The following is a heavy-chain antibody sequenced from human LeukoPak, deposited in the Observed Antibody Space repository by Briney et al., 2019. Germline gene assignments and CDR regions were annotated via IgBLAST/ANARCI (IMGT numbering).Heavy chain of an antibody. V-gene: IGHV1-69*04. J-gene: IGHJ3*02. CDR1: GGTFSSYA. D-gene: IGHD2-21*01. Sequence: ASVKVSCKASGGTFSSYAISWVRQAPGQGLEWMGRTIPILGIANYAQKFQGRVTITADKSTSTAYMELSSLRSEDTAVYYCARAFVPPSGSDAFDIWGQGTMVTVSS. CDR3: ARAFVPPSGSDAFDI. CDR2: TIPILGIA.